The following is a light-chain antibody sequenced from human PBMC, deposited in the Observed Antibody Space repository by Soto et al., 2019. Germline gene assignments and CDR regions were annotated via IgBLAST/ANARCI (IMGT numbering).Light chain of an antibody. CDR1: QSVNKY. CDR3: QQRSDWPPIT. J-gene: IGKJ5*01. CDR2: DAS. Sequence: EIVLTQSPATLSLSPGERATLSCRASQSVNKYLAWYRQKPGQPPRLLIYDASYRATGIPDRFSGSGSGTDFTLTISSLEPEDFAVYYCQQRSDWPPITFGHGTRLEIK. V-gene: IGKV3-11*01.